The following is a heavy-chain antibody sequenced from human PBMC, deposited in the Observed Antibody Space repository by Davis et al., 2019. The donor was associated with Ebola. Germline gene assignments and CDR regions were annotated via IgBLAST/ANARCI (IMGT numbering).Heavy chain of an antibody. CDR1: GYTFTSYA. Sequence: ASVKVSCKASGYTFTSYAMHWVRQAPGQRLEWMGWINAGNGNTKYSQKFQGRVTITRDTSASTAYMELSSLRSEDTAVYYCARQIGTYYYDSSGYYETLASEIDPWGQGTLVTVSS. CDR2: INAGNGNT. V-gene: IGHV1-3*01. J-gene: IGHJ5*02. D-gene: IGHD3-22*01. CDR3: ARQIGTYYYDSSGYYETLASEIDP.